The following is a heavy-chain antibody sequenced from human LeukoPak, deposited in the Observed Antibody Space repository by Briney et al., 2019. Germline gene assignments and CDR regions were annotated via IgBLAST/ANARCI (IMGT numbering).Heavy chain of an antibody. Sequence: PSETLSLTCAVYGGSFSGYYWSWIRQPPGKGLEWIGEINHSGSTNYNPPLKSRVTISVDTSKNQFSLKLSSVTAADTAVYYCAGGGDSGGYYYPMFDYWGQGTLVTVSS. V-gene: IGHV4-34*01. CDR3: AGGGDSGGYYYPMFDY. CDR2: INHSGST. CDR1: GGSFSGYY. J-gene: IGHJ4*02. D-gene: IGHD3-22*01.